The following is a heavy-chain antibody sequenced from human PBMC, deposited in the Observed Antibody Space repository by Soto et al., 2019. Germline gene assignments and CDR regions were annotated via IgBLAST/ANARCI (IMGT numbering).Heavy chain of an antibody. V-gene: IGHV1-69*06. D-gene: IGHD4-17*01. CDR2: IIPIFGTA. CDR3: ARVMTTDYYYYGMDV. J-gene: IGHJ6*02. Sequence: PSVKVSCKASGGTFSSYAISWVRQAPGQGLEWMGGIIPIFGTANYAQKFQGRVTITADKSTSTAYMELSSLRSEDTAVYYCARVMTTDYYYYGMDVWGQGTTVTVSS. CDR1: GGTFSSYA.